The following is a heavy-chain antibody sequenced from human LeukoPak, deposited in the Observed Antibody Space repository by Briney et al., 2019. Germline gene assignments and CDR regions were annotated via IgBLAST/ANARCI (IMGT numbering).Heavy chain of an antibody. J-gene: IGHJ1*01. CDR2: ISAYNGNT. V-gene: IGHV1-18*04. CDR3: ARVPVLWFGEFNFQH. CDR1: GYTFTSYG. D-gene: IGHD3-10*01. Sequence: ASVKVSCKASGYTFTSYGISWVRQAPGQGLEWMVWISAYNGNTNYAQKLQGRVTMTTDTSTSTAYMELRSLRSDDTAVYYCARVPVLWFGEFNFQHWGQGTLVTVSS.